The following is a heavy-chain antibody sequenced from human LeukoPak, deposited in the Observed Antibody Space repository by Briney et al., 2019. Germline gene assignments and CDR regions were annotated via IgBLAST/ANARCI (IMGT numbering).Heavy chain of an antibody. CDR3: ARGSPLWFGELSHFDY. J-gene: IGHJ4*02. CDR2: IYYSGST. CDR1: GGSISSSSYY. D-gene: IGHD3-10*01. Sequence: KPSETLSLTCTVSGGSISSSSYYWGWIRQPPGKGLEWIGSIYYSGSTYYNPSLKSRVTISVDTSKNQFSLKLSSVTAADTALYYCARGSPLWFGELSHFDYWGQGTLVTVSS. V-gene: IGHV4-39*07.